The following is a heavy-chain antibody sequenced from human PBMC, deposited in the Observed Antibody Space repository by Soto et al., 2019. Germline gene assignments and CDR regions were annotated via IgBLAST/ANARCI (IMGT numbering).Heavy chain of an antibody. CDR1: ASSFKSGSYS. D-gene: IGHD3-3*01. J-gene: IGHJ4*02. V-gene: IGHV4-61*01. CDR3: ARDFAYFDS. CDR2: VYHTGRT. Sequence: SETLSLPCTVAASSFKSGSYSWLWIRHPPGKGLEWIGYVYHTGRTSYNPSLKSRVSISMDTSKNQFSLNLDSVTAADTAVYFCARDFAYFDSWGQGTLVIVSS.